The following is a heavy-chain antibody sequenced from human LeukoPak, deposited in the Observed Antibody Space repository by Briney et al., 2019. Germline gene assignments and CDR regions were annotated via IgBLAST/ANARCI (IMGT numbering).Heavy chain of an antibody. D-gene: IGHD3-9*01. CDR2: INPNSGGT. J-gene: IGHJ4*02. V-gene: IGHV1-2*02. CDR1: GYTFTGYY. CDR3: ARSNYILTGYSPGVFDY. Sequence: GASVKVSCKASGYTFTGYYMHWVRQAPGQGLEWMGWINPNSGGTNYAQKFQGRVTMTRDTSISTAYMELSRLRSDDTAVYYCARSNYILTGYSPGVFDYWGQGTLVTVSS.